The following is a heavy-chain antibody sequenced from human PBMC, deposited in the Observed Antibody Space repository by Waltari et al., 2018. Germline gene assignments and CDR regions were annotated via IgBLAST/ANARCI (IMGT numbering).Heavy chain of an antibody. D-gene: IGHD3-10*01. CDR3: TTLARGESGDY. CDR1: GFTFNTYW. V-gene: IGHV3-7*01. Sequence: EVQLVESGGGLVQPGGSLRLSCAASGFTFNTYWTKWIRQAPVKGLEWVANINPDGSQKLYVDSVKGRFTVSRDNAQNSLYLQMNNLRAEDTAVYYCTTLARGESGDYWGQGTLVTVSS. CDR2: INPDGSQK. J-gene: IGHJ4*02.